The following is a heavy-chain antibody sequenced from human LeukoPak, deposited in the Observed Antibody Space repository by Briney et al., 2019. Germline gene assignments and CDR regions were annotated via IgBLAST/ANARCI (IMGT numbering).Heavy chain of an antibody. CDR2: IIPIFVTA. CDR3: ARDFTEWLSWFDP. CDR1: GGTFSSYA. Sequence: SVKVSCKASGGTFSSYAISWGRQAPGQGREWMGKIIPIFVTANYAQKFQGRGTITTDESTSTAYMELSRLRSEDTAVYYCARDFTEWLSWFDPWGQGTLVTVSS. D-gene: IGHD3-3*01. J-gene: IGHJ5*02. V-gene: IGHV1-69*05.